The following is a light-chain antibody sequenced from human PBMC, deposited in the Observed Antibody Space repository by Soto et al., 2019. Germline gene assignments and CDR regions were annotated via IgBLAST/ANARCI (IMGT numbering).Light chain of an antibody. Sequence: VLTQPASVSGSPGQSITISCTGTSSDVGSSNLVSWYQQHPGKAPKVMIYEVSKRPSGVSNRFSGSKSGNTASLTISGLQAEDEADYYCCSYGGSYVFGPGTKVTVL. CDR1: SSDVGSSNL. V-gene: IGLV2-23*02. CDR3: CSYGGSYV. J-gene: IGLJ1*01. CDR2: EVS.